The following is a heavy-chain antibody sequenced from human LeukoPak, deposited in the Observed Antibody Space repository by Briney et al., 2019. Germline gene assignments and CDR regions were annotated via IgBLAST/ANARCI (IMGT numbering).Heavy chain of an antibody. CDR2: ISWNSGSI. CDR1: GFTFDDYA. Sequence: PGGSLRLSCAASGFTFDDYAMHWVRQAPGKGLEWVSGISWNSGSIGYADSVKGRFIISRDNAKNSLYLQMNSLRAEDTALYYCAKAREYGDYEGAWYFDLRGRGTLVTVSS. D-gene: IGHD4-17*01. V-gene: IGHV3-9*01. J-gene: IGHJ2*01. CDR3: AKAREYGDYEGAWYFDL.